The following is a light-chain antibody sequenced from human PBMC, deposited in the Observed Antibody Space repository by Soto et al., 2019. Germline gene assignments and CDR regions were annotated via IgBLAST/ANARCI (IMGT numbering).Light chain of an antibody. Sequence: DIQMTQSPSTLSAFVGDRVTITCRARQSISRWLAWYQQKPGKAPKLLIYDASNLESGVPSRFSGSGSGTEFTLTSSRLQTDDFATYYCQQYNTFYSFGQGTKVEIK. CDR1: QSISRW. J-gene: IGKJ2*03. V-gene: IGKV1-5*01. CDR2: DAS. CDR3: QQYNTFYS.